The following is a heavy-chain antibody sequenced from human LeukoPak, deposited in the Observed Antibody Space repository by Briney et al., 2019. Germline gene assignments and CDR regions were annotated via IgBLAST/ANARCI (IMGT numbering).Heavy chain of an antibody. Sequence: GRSLRLFCAASGFTLCSYAMSWVRGAPGEGPEWVASLRDDGETSYAVSVKGRFTLTRDDSRTTVYVQLNNFGGEDTAIYYCARASRVSNADPVWWGEGTQVRV. CDR1: GFTLCSYA. D-gene: IGHD1-1*01. V-gene: IGHV3-23*01. CDR2: LRDDGET. J-gene: IGHJ4*02. CDR3: ARASRVSNADPVW.